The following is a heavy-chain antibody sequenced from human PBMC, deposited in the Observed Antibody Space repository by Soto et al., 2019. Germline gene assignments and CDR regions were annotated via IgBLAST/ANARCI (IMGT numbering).Heavy chain of an antibody. V-gene: IGHV4-61*03. D-gene: IGHD5-12*01. Sequence: QVQLQESGPGLVKASETLSLTCTVSGDSVSSGSNYWSWIRQSPGRGLEWIGYIIDSGNTNYKPSPXSXXIISVDTSNNHFSLKVNSVTTADTAVYYCANDKVGWAWFDPWGQGMLVTVSS. J-gene: IGHJ5*02. CDR3: ANDKVGWAWFDP. CDR2: IIDSGNT. CDR1: GDSVSSGSNY.